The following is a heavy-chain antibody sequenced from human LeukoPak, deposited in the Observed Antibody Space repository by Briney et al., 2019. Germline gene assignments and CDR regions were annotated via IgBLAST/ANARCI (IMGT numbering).Heavy chain of an antibody. Sequence: SQTLSLTCTVSGGSISSGDYYWSWIRQPPGKGLEWIGYIYYSGSTNYNPSLKRRVTISVDTSKNQFSLKLSSVTAADTAVYYCARSVRGGQQRDYYYYYMDVWGKGTTVTVSS. CDR1: GGSISSGDYY. D-gene: IGHD6-13*01. J-gene: IGHJ6*03. V-gene: IGHV4-30-4*01. CDR3: ARSVRGGQQRDYYYYYMDV. CDR2: IYYSGST.